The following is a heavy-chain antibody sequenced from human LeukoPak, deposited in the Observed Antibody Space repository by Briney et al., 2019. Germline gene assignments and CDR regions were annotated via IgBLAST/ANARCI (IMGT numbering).Heavy chain of an antibody. J-gene: IGHJ3*02. D-gene: IGHD3-22*01. Sequence: SVKVSCKASGGTFSSYAISWVRQAPGQGLEWMGGIIPIFGTANYAQKFQGRVTITTDESTSTAYMELSSLRSEDTAVYYCARRGDYDSSGYVDAFDIWGQGTMVTVSS. V-gene: IGHV1-69*05. CDR3: ARRGDYDSSGYVDAFDI. CDR1: GGTFSSYA. CDR2: IIPIFGTA.